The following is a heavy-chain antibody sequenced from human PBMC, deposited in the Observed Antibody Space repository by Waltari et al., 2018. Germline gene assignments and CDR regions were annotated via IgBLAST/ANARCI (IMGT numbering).Heavy chain of an antibody. J-gene: IGHJ3*02. CDR1: GGTFSSYA. D-gene: IGHD4-17*01. V-gene: IGHV1-69*05. Sequence: QVQLGQSGAEVKKPGSSVKVSCKASGGTFSSYANSWVRQAPGQGLEWMGGIIHIFGTANYAQKFQGRVTITTDESTSTAYMELSSLRSEDTAVYYCARGGLVGDYGGLDAFDIWGQGTMVTVSS. CDR2: IIHIFGTA. CDR3: ARGGLVGDYGGLDAFDI.